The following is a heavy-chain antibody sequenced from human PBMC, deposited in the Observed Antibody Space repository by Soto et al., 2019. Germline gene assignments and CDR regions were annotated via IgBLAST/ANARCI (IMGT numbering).Heavy chain of an antibody. Sequence: QLQLVESGGGVVQSGTSRRLSCVASGFTFSSYSMHWVRQAPGKGLEWVAVISYDGSNTFYADSVKGRFTISRDNSRNTLFLQMNSLTAADAGFYYCVRAEFATSSGGAVFFAWGQGTVVTVSS. V-gene: IGHV3-30*03. J-gene: IGHJ5*02. D-gene: IGHD6-6*01. CDR2: ISYDGSNT. CDR3: VRAEFATSSGGAVFFA. CDR1: GFTFSSYS.